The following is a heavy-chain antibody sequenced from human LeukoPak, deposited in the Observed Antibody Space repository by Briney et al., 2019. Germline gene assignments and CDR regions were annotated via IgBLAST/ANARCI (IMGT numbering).Heavy chain of an antibody. CDR3: ARVDYYDSSYYFDY. CDR2: ISAYNGNT. V-gene: IGHV1-18*01. CDR1: GYTFTSYG. D-gene: IGHD3-22*01. J-gene: IGHJ4*02. Sequence: ASVKVSCKASGYTFTSYGISWVRQAPGQGLEWMGWISAYNGNTNYAQKLQGRVTMTTDTSTSTAYMELRSLGSDDTAVYYCARVDYYDSSYYFDYWGQGTLVTVSS.